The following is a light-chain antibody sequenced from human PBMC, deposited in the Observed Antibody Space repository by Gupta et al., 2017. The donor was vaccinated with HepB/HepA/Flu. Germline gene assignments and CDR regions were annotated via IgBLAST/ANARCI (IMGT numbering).Light chain of an antibody. V-gene: IGLV7-46*01. CDR1: TGAVTSGHF. J-gene: IGLJ3*02. Sequence: QAVVTPEPSLPVSPGGTVTLTCGSSTGAVTSGHFPYWFQQKAGQAPRTLMYDTTNKQSWTPARFSGSLLGGKAALTLSGAQPEDEAEYYCLLFYSGPRVFGGGTKMTVL. CDR2: DTT. CDR3: LLFYSGPRV.